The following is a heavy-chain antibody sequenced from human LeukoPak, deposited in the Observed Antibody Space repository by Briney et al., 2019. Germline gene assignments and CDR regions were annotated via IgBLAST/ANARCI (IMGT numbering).Heavy chain of an antibody. CDR2: INADNGYT. J-gene: IGHJ5*02. Sequence: ASVKVSCKASGYTFTKYAIHWVRQAPGQRLEWMGWINADNGYTKYSQHFQGRVTITRDTFATTTYMELSSLKSEDTAVYYCVCGYDYVGSWYDPWGQGTLVTVSS. D-gene: IGHD5-12*01. CDR1: GYTFTKYA. CDR3: VCGYDYVGSWYDP. V-gene: IGHV1-3*01.